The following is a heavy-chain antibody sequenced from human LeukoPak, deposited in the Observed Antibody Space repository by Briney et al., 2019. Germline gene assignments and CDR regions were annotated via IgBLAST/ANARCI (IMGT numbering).Heavy chain of an antibody. CDR2: ISWNSGSI. CDR1: GFTFDDYA. CDR3: AKASGGAAAADFDY. D-gene: IGHD6-13*01. V-gene: IGHV3-9*01. Sequence: SLRLSCAASGFTFDDYAMHWVRQAPGKGLEWVSGISWNSGSIVYADSVKGRFTISRDNAKNSLYLQMNSLRAEDTALYYCAKASGGAAAADFDYWGQGTLVTVSS. J-gene: IGHJ4*02.